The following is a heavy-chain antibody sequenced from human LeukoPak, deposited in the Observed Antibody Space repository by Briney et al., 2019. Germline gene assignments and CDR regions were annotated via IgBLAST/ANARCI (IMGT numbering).Heavy chain of an antibody. CDR2: ISAYNGNT. V-gene: IGHV1-18*01. CDR1: GYTFTSYG. D-gene: IGHD3-10*01. Sequence: WASVKVSCKASGYTFTSYGISWVRQAPGQGLEWMGWISAYNGNTNYAQKLQGRVTMTTDTSTSTAYMELRSLRSDDTAVYYCARTPSYYGSGSYKSRKYWYFDLWGRGTLVTVSS. J-gene: IGHJ2*01. CDR3: ARTPSYYGSGSYKSRKYWYFDL.